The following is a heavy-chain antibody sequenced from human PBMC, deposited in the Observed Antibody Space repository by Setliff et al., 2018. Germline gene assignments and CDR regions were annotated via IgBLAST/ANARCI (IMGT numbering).Heavy chain of an antibody. D-gene: IGHD2-8*02. J-gene: IGHJ4*02. V-gene: IGHV3-23*01. CDR2: MSASGTST. CDR3: AKSPVAYCSGAVCYPFDY. Sequence: ETLSLTCAVYGGSFSGYSWSWVRQAPGKGLEWVSAMSASGTSTYHADSVKGRFTISGDNSKNTLYLQMNSLRAEDTAVYFCAKSPVAYCSGAVCYPFDYWGQGTLVTVSS. CDR1: GGSFSGYS.